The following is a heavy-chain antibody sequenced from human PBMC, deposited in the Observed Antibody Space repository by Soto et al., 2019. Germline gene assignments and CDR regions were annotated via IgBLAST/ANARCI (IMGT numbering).Heavy chain of an antibody. CDR1: GFTFDDYA. CDR2: ISWNSGSI. Sequence: EVQLVESGGGLVQPGRSLRLSCAASGFTFDDYAMYWVRQAPGKGLEWVSGISWNSGSIGYADSVKGRFTISRDNAKNSLYLQMNSLRTEDTALYYCAKRKLRFLEWPLDYCGQGTLVTVSS. D-gene: IGHD3-3*01. J-gene: IGHJ4*02. V-gene: IGHV3-9*01. CDR3: AKRKLRFLEWPLDY.